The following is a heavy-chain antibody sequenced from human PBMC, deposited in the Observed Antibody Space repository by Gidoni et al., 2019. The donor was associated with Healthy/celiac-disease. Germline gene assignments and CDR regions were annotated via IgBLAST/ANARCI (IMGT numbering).Heavy chain of an antibody. V-gene: IGHV3-66*01. CDR1: GFTVRSNY. CDR2: SYSGGST. D-gene: IGHD3-10*02. CDR3: ARVKGPVQDDAFDI. Sequence: EVQLLESGGGLVQPGGSLRLSCAASGFTVRSNYMSWVRQAPGKGLEWVSVSYSGGSTYYADSVKGRFTISRDNSKNTLYLQMNILRAEDTAVYYCARVKGPVQDDAFDIWGQGTMVTVSS. J-gene: IGHJ3*02.